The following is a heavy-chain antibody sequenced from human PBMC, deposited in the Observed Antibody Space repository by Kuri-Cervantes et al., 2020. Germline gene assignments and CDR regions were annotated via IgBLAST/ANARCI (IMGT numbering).Heavy chain of an antibody. CDR3: ARGWHSSGYYYFYFDY. CDR2: IIPIFGTA. V-gene: IGHV1-69*13. CDR1: GGTFSSYA. D-gene: IGHD3-22*01. J-gene: IGHJ4*02. Sequence: SVKVSCKASGGTFSSYAISWVRQAPGQGLEWMGGIIPIFGTANYAQKFQGRVTITADESTRTAYMELRSLRSEDTAVYYCARGWHSSGYYYFYFDYWGQGTLVTVSS.